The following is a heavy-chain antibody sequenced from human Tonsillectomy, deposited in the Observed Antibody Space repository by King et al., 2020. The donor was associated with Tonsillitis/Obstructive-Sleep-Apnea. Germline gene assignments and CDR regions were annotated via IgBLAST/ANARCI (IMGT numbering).Heavy chain of an antibody. J-gene: IGHJ4*02. CDR2: ISYDGSNK. Sequence: VQLVESGGGVVQPGRSLRLSCAASGFTFSSSAMHWVRQAPGKGLEWVAVISYDGSNKYYADSVKGRFTISRDNSKNTLYLQMNSLRAEDTAVYYCARDGTVIISYFFDYWGQGTLVTVSS. CDR3: ARDGTVIISYFFDY. V-gene: IGHV3-30*04. CDR1: GFTFSSSA. D-gene: IGHD4-17*01.